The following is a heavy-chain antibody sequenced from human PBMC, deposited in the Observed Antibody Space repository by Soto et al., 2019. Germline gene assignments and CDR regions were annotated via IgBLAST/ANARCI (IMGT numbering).Heavy chain of an antibody. D-gene: IGHD2-2*01. CDR1: GGTFSSYA. CDR3: ARDWGDIVVVPAATRGGMDV. CDR2: IIPIFGTA. J-gene: IGHJ6*02. V-gene: IGHV1-69*01. Sequence: QVQLVQSGAEVKKPGSSVKVSCKASGGTFSSYAISWVRQAPGQGLEWMGGIIPIFGTANYAQKFQGRVTITADESTSTAYMELSSLRSEDTAVYYCARDWGDIVVVPAATRGGMDVRGQGTTVTVSS.